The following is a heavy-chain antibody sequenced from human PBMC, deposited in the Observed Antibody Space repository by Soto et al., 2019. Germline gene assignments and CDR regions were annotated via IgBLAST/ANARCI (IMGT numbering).Heavy chain of an antibody. V-gene: IGHV4-39*01. Sequence: SETLSLTCTVSGGSISSSSYYWGWIRQPPGKGLEWIGSIYYSGSTYYNPSLKSRVTISVDTSKNQFSLKLSSVTAADTAVHYCARQDYDSSGYSLGDFDYWGQGTLVTVS. J-gene: IGHJ4*02. CDR1: GGSISSSSYY. CDR3: ARQDYDSSGYSLGDFDY. CDR2: IYYSGST. D-gene: IGHD3-22*01.